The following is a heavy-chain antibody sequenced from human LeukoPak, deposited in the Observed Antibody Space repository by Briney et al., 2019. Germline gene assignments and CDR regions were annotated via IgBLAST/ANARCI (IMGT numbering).Heavy chain of an antibody. D-gene: IGHD5-12*01. CDR3: ARLQYSGYDYYMDV. V-gene: IGHV1-2*02. CDR1: GYTFTGYY. CDR2: INPNSGGT. J-gene: IGHJ6*03. Sequence: GASVKVSCKASGYTFTGYYMHWVRQAPGQGLEWMGWINPNSGGTNYAQKFQGRVTMTRDTSISTAYVELSRLRSDDTAVYYCARLQYSGYDYYMDVWGKGTTVTVSS.